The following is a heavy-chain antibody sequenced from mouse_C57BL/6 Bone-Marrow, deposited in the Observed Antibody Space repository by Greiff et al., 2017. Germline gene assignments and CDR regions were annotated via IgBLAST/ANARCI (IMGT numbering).Heavy chain of an antibody. D-gene: IGHD2-1*01. J-gene: IGHJ3*01. CDR1: GFSLTSYG. V-gene: IGHV2-2*01. Sequence: VKLKESGPGLVQPSQSLSITCTVSGFSLTSYGVHWVRQSPGKGLEWLGVICSGGSTDYNAAFISRLSISKDNSKSQVFFKMNSLQADDTAIYYCARRVKAWFAYWGQGTLVTVSA. CDR3: ARRVKAWFAY. CDR2: ICSGGST.